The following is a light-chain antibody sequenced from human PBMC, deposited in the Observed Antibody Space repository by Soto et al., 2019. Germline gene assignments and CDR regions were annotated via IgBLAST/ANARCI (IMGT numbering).Light chain of an antibody. CDR1: QSVLYSGNNKNY. V-gene: IGKV4-1*01. J-gene: IGKJ4*01. CDR2: WAS. Sequence: DNVLTQSPDSLAASLGERATINCRASQSVLYSGNNKNYLAWYQQKPGQPPKLLIYWASTRESGVPDRFSGSGSGTDFTLTISSLQAEDVATYYCQQYSTTPLTFGGGTKVEVK. CDR3: QQYSTTPLT.